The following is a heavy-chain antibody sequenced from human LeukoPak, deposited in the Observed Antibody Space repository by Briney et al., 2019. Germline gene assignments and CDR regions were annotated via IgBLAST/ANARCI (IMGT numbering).Heavy chain of an antibody. CDR1: GGSFSGYY. Sequence: SEALSLTCAVYGGSFSGYYWSWIRQPPGKGLEWIGEINHSGSTNYNPSLKSRVTISVDTSKNQFSPKLSSVTAADTAVYYCARLDYGDYGKDYWGQGTLVTVSS. J-gene: IGHJ4*02. CDR3: ARLDYGDYGKDY. V-gene: IGHV4-34*01. CDR2: INHSGST. D-gene: IGHD4-17*01.